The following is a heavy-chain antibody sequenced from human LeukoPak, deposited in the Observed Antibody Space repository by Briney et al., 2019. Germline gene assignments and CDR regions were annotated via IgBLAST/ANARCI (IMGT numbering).Heavy chain of an antibody. CDR3: AELGITMIGGV. CDR1: GFTFDDYG. Sequence: GGSLRLSCAASGFTFDDYGMSWVRHAPGKGLEWVSGINWNGGSTGYADSVKGRFTTSRDNAKNSLYLQMNSLRAEDTAVYYCAELGITMIGGVWGKGTTVTISS. CDR2: INWNGGST. V-gene: IGHV3-20*04. J-gene: IGHJ6*04. D-gene: IGHD3-10*02.